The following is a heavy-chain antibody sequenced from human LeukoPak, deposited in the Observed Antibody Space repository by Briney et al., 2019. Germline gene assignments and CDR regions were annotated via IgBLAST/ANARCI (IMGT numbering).Heavy chain of an antibody. D-gene: IGHD3-22*01. Sequence: SVKVSCKASGGTFSSYAISWVRQAPGQGLEGMGGIIPIFGTANYAQKFQGRVTITTDESTSTAYMELSSPRSEDTAVYYCARDSSISSGYYVDAFDIWGQGTMVTVSS. CDR1: GGTFSSYA. J-gene: IGHJ3*02. CDR2: IIPIFGTA. V-gene: IGHV1-69*05. CDR3: ARDSSISSGYYVDAFDI.